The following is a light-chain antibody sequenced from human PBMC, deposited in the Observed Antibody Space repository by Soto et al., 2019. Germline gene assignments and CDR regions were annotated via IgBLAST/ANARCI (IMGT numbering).Light chain of an antibody. CDR3: QQYNHWPPIT. CDR1: QAVGNS. Sequence: ETVLTQSPDTLSVSPGDRATLSCSASQAVGNSLAWYQQKPGQAPSLLLHSASTRATGVPVRFSGSGFGTEFTLTISSLQSEDSAIYYCQQYNHWPPITFGPGTRLEI. J-gene: IGKJ5*01. V-gene: IGKV3-15*01. CDR2: SAS.